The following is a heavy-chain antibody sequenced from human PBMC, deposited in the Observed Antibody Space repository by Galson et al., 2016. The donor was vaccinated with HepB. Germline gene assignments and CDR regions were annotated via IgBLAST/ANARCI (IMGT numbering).Heavy chain of an antibody. CDR1: GFTFSSYA. CDR3: AKGPLYNYVYLDY. D-gene: IGHD3-16*01. Sequence: SLRLSCAASGFTFSSYAMHWVRQAPGKGLQWVAAISYEGSRKYYADSVKGRFTISRDNSNNTLYLEMDSLRPEDTAIYYCAKGPLYNYVYLDYWGHGILVTVSS. V-gene: IGHV3-30*18. J-gene: IGHJ4*01. CDR2: ISYEGSRK.